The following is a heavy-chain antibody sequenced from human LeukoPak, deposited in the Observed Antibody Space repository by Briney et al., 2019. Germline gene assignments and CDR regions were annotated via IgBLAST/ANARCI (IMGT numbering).Heavy chain of an antibody. D-gene: IGHD3-3*01. J-gene: IGHJ4*02. CDR2: ISSNGGST. CDR1: GFTFSSYA. Sequence: GGSLRLSCAASGFTFSSYAMHWVRQAPGKGLEYVSAISSNGGSTYYANSVKGRFTISRDNSKNTLYLQMGSLRAEDMAVYYCARDSTIFGVVRYYFDYWGQGTLVTVSS. V-gene: IGHV3-64*01. CDR3: ARDSTIFGVVRYYFDY.